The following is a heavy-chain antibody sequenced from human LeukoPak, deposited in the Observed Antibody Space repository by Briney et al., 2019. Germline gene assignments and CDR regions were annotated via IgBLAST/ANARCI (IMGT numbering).Heavy chain of an antibody. CDR1: GYTFTSYD. D-gene: IGHD6-19*01. V-gene: IGHV1-8*01. CDR3: ARAGGSGWWYPRSSEDYNWFDP. CDR2: MNPNSGNT. Sequence: ASVNVSCKASGYTFTSYDINWVRQATGQGLEWMGWMNPNSGNTGYAQKFQGRVTMTRNTSISTAYMELSSLRSEDTAVYYCARAGGSGWWYPRSSEDYNWFDPWGQGTLVTVSS. J-gene: IGHJ5*02.